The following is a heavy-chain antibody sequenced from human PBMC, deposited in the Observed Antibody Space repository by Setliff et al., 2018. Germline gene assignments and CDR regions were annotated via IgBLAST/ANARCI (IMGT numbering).Heavy chain of an antibody. CDR1: TFSDYY. D-gene: IGHD3-22*01. CDR3: AKDPGDSSGSFEY. V-gene: IGHV3-11*04. CDR2: ISSSGSAV. J-gene: IGHJ4*02. Sequence: TFSDYYMSWIRQAPGKGLEWVSYISSSGSAVYYADSVKGRFTVSRDNSKNTLYLQMNSLRAEDTAVYYCAKDPGDSSGSFEYWGQGTPVTVSS.